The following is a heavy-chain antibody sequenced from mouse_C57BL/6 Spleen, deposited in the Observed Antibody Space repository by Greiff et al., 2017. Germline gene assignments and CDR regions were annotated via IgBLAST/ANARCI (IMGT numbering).Heavy chain of an antibody. CDR2: IYPSDSET. Sequence: VQLQQPGAELVRPGSSVKLSCKASGYTFTSYWMDWVKQRPGQGLEWIGNIYPSDSETHYNQKFKDKATLTVDKSSSTAYMQLSSLTSEDSAVYYCALPYDGYSLDYWGQGTTLTVSS. J-gene: IGHJ2*01. CDR1: GYTFTSYW. D-gene: IGHD2-3*01. V-gene: IGHV1-61*01. CDR3: ALPYDGYSLDY.